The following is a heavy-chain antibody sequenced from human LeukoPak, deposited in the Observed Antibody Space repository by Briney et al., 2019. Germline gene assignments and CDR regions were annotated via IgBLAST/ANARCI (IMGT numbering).Heavy chain of an antibody. CDR2: ISSSSYI. D-gene: IGHD6-19*01. Sequence: PGGSLRLSCAASGFTFSSYSMNWVRQAPGKGLEWVSSISSSSYIYYADSVKGRFTISRDNAKNSLYLQMNSLRVEDTAVYYCARDTVAVAFDAWGQGTQVAVSS. J-gene: IGHJ4*02. CDR3: ARDTVAVAFDA. CDR1: GFTFSSYS. V-gene: IGHV3-21*01.